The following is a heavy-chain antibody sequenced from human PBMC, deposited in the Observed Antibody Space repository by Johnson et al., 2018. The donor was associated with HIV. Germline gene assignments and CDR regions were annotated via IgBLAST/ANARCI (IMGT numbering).Heavy chain of an antibody. CDR2: ISYDGSNK. J-gene: IGHJ3*02. D-gene: IGHD6-6*01. CDR1: GFTFSSYV. Sequence: QVQLVESGGGVVQPGRSLRLSCAASGFTFSSYVMHWVRQAPGKGLEWVAVISYDGSNKYYADSVKGRFSISRDNSKNTLHLQMNSPRAEDTAVYYCARDTSIAAARAFDIWGQGTMVTVSS. V-gene: IGHV3-30-3*01. CDR3: ARDTSIAAARAFDI.